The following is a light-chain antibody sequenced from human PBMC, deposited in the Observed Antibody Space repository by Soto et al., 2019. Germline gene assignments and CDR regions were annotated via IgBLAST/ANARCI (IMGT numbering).Light chain of an antibody. Sequence: VVLTQSPVTLSVSPGEGATLSCRASQSVGRNLAWYQQTPGQAPRLLIYGASTRAAGIPVRFTGSGSGTEFRLTITSLQSEDFAVYSCQQYDKWPPGGTFAQGTRVDI. V-gene: IGKV3-15*01. J-gene: IGKJ1*01. CDR1: QSVGRN. CDR3: QQYDKWPPGGT. CDR2: GAS.